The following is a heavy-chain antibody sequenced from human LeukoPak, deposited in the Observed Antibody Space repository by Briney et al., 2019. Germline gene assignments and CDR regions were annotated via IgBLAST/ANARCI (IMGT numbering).Heavy chain of an antibody. D-gene: IGHD4-17*01. V-gene: IGHV1-18*01. CDR2: ISADNGNR. J-gene: IGHJ4*02. CDR1: GYTFTKYG. CDR3: ARAQSDFGDFSMCDF. Sequence: GASVKVSCKASGYTFTKYGITWVRQAPGEGLDWMGWISADNGNRNYAQRVQDRVTLATDTSTSTAYMELTDLRLDDTAVYYCARAQSDFGDFSMCDFWGQGTLVTVSS.